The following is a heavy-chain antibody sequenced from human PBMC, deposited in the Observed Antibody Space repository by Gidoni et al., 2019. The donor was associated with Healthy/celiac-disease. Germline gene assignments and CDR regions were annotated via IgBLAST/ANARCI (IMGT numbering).Heavy chain of an antibody. J-gene: IGHJ6*02. CDR2: LNHSGST. CDR1: GGSFSGYY. CDR3: ARGSERSYYDILTGYPPGGMDV. D-gene: IGHD3-9*01. Sequence: QVQLQQWGAGLLKPSETLSLTCAVYGGSFSGYYWSWYRQPPGKGLEWIGELNHSGSTNYNPSLKSRVTISVDTSKNQFSLKLSSVTAADTAVYYCARGSERSYYDILTGYPPGGMDVWGQGTTVTVSS. V-gene: IGHV4-34*01.